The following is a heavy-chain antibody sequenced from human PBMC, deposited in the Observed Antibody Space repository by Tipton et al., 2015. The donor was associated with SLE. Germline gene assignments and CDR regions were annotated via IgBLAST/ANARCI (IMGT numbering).Heavy chain of an antibody. CDR2: IYYSGNT. D-gene: IGHD6-13*01. CDR3: ARVYSSSHPDV. V-gene: IGHV4-31*03. Sequence: TLSLTCTVSGGSISSGGYYWSWIRQLPGKGLEWIGYIYYSGNTYYNPSLKSRVTISVDTSKNQFSLKLSSVTAADTAVYYCARVYSSSHPDVWGKGTTVTVSS. CDR1: GGSISSGGYY. J-gene: IGHJ6*04.